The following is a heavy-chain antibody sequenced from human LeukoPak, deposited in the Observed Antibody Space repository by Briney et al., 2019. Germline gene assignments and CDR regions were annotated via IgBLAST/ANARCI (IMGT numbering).Heavy chain of an antibody. V-gene: IGHV3-48*04. CDR1: GVSFPTHS. D-gene: IGHD3-10*01. J-gene: IGHJ4*02. CDR2: IGSSSSTI. CDR3: ARVDYYGSGEYYFDY. Sequence: SGGSLRLSCAASGVSFPTHSFHWVRQSPGKGLEWVAYIGSSSSTIYQAKSMKGRISISRDNAKNSLYLQMNSLRAEDTALYHCARVDYYGSGEYYFDYWGQGTLVTVSS.